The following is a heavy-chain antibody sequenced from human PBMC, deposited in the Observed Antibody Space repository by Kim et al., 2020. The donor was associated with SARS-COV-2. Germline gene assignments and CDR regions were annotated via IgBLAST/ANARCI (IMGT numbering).Heavy chain of an antibody. CDR1: GYSFTSYW. J-gene: IGHJ4*02. D-gene: IGHD3-9*01. CDR2: IYPGDSDT. V-gene: IGHV5-51*01. Sequence: GESLKISCKGSGYSFTSYWIGWVRQMPGKGLEWMGIIYPGDSDTRYSPSFQGQVTISADKSISTAYLQWSSLKASDTAMYYCARQWGHVLRYFDWTLDYWGQGTLVTVSS. CDR3: ARQWGHVLRYFDWTLDY.